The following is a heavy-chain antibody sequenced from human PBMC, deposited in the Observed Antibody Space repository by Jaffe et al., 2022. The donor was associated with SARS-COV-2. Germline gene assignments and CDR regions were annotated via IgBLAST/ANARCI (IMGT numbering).Heavy chain of an antibody. V-gene: IGHV1-69*01. D-gene: IGHD1-26*01. CDR2: IIPIFGTA. CDR3: ARVLGLGVGATWSLDYFDY. J-gene: IGHJ4*02. Sequence: QVQLVQSGAEVKKPGSSVKVSCKASGGTFSSYAISWVRQAPGQGLEWMGGIIPIFGTANYAQKFQGRVTITADESTSTAYMELSSLRSEDTAVYYCARVLGLGVGATWSLDYFDYWGQGTLVTVSS. CDR1: GGTFSSYA.